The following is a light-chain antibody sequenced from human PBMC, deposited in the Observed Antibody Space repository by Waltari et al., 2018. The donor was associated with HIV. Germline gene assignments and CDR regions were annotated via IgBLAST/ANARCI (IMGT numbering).Light chain of an antibody. CDR1: SSDIGGYNY. CDR3: SSYTTRSTLVL. Sequence: QSALTQPASVSGSPGQSITISCTGTSSDIGGYNYVSWYQQHPGRAPKLMIYDVSNRPSGVSNRFSGSKSGNTASLTISGLQAEDEALYYCSSYTTRSTLVLFGGGTQLTVL. CDR2: DVS. J-gene: IGLJ3*02. V-gene: IGLV2-14*03.